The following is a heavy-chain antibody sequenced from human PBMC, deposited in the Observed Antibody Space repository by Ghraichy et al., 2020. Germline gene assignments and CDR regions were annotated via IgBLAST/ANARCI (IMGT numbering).Heavy chain of an antibody. CDR1: GGSFSDYA. CDR2: IIPIFGIR. CDR3: ARGLGYCSGFRCFYYGMDV. Sequence: SVKVSCKASGGSFSDYAINWVRQAPGPGLEWMGGIIPIFGIRNHAQRFQGRVTVTADEGTSTAYMELSSLRSDDTAVYYCARGLGYCSGFRCFYYGMDVWGQGTTVTVSS. D-gene: IGHD2-15*01. J-gene: IGHJ6*02. V-gene: IGHV1-69*13.